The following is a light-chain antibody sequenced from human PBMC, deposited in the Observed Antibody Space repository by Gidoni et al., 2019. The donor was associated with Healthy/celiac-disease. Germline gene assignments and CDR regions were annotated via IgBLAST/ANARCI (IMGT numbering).Light chain of an antibody. CDR1: QSISSY. V-gene: IGKV1-39*01. CDR2: AAS. J-gene: IGKJ5*01. CDR3: QQSYSTPLT. Sequence: DIQMTQSPSSLSASVGDRVTITCRASQSISSYLNWYQQKPGKAPKRLIYAASSLQSGVPSRFSGSGSGTDFTLTISSLQPEDFATYYCQQSYSTPLTFGQXTRLEIK.